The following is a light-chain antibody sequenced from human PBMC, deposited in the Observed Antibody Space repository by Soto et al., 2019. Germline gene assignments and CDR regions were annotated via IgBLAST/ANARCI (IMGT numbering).Light chain of an antibody. CDR3: AAWDGSLNGSYV. CDR1: SSNIGTTT. CDR2: SNI. J-gene: IGLJ1*01. Sequence: QSVLTQPPSASGTPGQRVTISCSGSSSNIGTTTIDWYQQLPGSAPKLLIYSNIQRPSGVPDRFSASKSGTSAFLAISGLQSEDEAEYYCAAWDGSLNGSYVFGTGTKLTVL. V-gene: IGLV1-44*01.